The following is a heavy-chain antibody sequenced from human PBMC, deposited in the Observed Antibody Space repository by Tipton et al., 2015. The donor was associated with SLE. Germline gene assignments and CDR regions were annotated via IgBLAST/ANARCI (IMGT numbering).Heavy chain of an antibody. Sequence: TLSLTCTVSGGSISSHYWSWLRQPPGKGLEWIGYIYYSGSTNYNPSLTSRVTISVDTSKNQFSLKLSSVTAADTAVYYWARGGGNRGILDYWGQGTLVTVSS. D-gene: IGHD4-23*01. CDR2: IYYSGST. CDR1: GGSISSHY. CDR3: ARGGGNRGILDY. V-gene: IGHV4-59*11. J-gene: IGHJ4*02.